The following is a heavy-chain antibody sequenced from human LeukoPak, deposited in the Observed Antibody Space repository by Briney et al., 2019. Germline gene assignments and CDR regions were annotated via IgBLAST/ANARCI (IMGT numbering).Heavy chain of an antibody. Sequence: PSETLSLTCAVYGGSFSGYYWSWIRQPPGKGLEWIGEVNHSGSTNYNPSLKSRVTISVDTSKNQFSLKLSSVTAADTAAYYCARGWSSGYYSSFDYWGQGTLVTVSS. V-gene: IGHV4-34*01. J-gene: IGHJ4*02. CDR1: GGSFSGYY. CDR2: VNHSGST. D-gene: IGHD3-22*01. CDR3: ARGWSSGYYSSFDY.